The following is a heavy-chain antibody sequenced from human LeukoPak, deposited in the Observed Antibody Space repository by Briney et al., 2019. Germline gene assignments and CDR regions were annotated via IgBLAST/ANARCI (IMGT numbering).Heavy chain of an antibody. D-gene: IGHD6-13*01. J-gene: IGHJ4*02. V-gene: IGHV3-30*02. Sequence: GGSLRLSCAASGFTFSSYGIHWVRQAPGKGLEWVAFIRYDGSNKYYADSVRGRFTISRDNSKNTLYLQMNLRADDTAVYYCAKSYRSGWYRGVIDYWGQGTLVTVSS. CDR1: GFTFSSYG. CDR3: AKSYRSGWYRGVIDY. CDR2: IRYDGSNK.